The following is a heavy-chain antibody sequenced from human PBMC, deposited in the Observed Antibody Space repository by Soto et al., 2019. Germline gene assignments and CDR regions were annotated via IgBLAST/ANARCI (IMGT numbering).Heavy chain of an antibody. V-gene: IGHV1-24*01. Sequence: ASVKVSCKVSGYTLTELSMHWVRQAPGKGLEWMGGFDPEDGETIYAQKFQGSVTMTEDTSTDTAYMELSSLRSEDTAVYYCATDARTDIVVVPAAMRKYRSGSPFDYWGQGTLVTVSS. J-gene: IGHJ4*02. D-gene: IGHD2-2*01. CDR3: ATDARTDIVVVPAAMRKYRSGSPFDY. CDR1: GYTLTELS. CDR2: FDPEDGET.